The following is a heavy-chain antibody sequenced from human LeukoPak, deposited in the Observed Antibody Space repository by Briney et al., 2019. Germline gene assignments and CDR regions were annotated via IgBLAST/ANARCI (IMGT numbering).Heavy chain of an antibody. Sequence: GGSLRLSCAASGFTVSSNYMSWVRQAPGKGLEWVSVIYSGDITYYADSVKGRFTISRDNSKNTLYLQMNSLRAEDTAVYYCAKDLGYCSGGSCYSDAFDIWGQGTMVTVSS. CDR1: GFTVSSNY. CDR3: AKDLGYCSGGSCYSDAFDI. V-gene: IGHV3-53*01. CDR2: IYSGDIT. D-gene: IGHD2-15*01. J-gene: IGHJ3*02.